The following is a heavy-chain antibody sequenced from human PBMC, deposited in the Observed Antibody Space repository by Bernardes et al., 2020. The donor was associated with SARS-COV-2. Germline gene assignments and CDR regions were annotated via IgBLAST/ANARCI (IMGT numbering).Heavy chain of an antibody. CDR3: ARLYCSSTTCYRGADY. CDR2: IHPSDSDT. J-gene: IGHJ4*02. V-gene: IGHV5-51*01. CDR1: GYIFSSYW. D-gene: IGHD2-2*01. Sequence: ESLKISCNGSGYIFSSYWIACVRQMPGKGLEWMGIIHPSDSDTKYSPSLQGQVTMSADTSTSTAYLQWNSLKASDTAIYYCARLYCSSTTCYRGADYWGQGTLVTVAS.